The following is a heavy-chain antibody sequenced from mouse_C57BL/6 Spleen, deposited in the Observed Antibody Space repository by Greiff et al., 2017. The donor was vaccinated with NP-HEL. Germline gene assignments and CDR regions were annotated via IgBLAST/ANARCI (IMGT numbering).Heavy chain of an antibody. D-gene: IGHD2-1*01. CDR3: ERHEGEGNGNYYFDY. V-gene: IGHV1-62-2*01. J-gene: IGHJ2*01. Sequence: VQLQQSGAELVKPGASVKLSCTASGYTFTEYTIPWVPPSSGQGLEWIGWFYAGSGSISYPEKFKDHATLTANKCSRTEYMELSRLTSEESAVYVCERHEGEGNGNYYFDYWGQGTTLTVSS. CDR1: GYTFTEYT. CDR2: FYAGSGSI.